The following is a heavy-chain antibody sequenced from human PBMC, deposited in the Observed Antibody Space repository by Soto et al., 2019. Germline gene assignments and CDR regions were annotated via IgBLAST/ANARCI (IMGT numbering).Heavy chain of an antibody. CDR2: ISYGGSNK. J-gene: IGHJ5*02. Sequence: PGESLKISCAASGLTVSSYGMHWVRQAPGKGLEWVAVISYGGSNKYYADSVKGRFTISRDNSKDTLYLQMNNLRAEDTAVYYCAKDNCISTSCYRLYNWFDPWGQGTLVTVSS. V-gene: IGHV3-30*18. CDR3: AKDNCISTSCYRLYNWFDP. CDR1: GLTVSSYG. D-gene: IGHD2-2*01.